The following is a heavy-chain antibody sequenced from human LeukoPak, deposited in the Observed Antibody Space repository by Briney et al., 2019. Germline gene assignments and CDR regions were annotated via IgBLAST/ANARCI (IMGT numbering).Heavy chain of an antibody. V-gene: IGHV3-7*03. CDR3: VSAVRGSSFAI. D-gene: IGHD3-10*02. CDR2: IKTDGSEK. Sequence: GGSLRLSCAASGFIFSNYWMGWVRQAPGKGLESLANIKTDGSEKYYVGSVKGRFSISRDNAKNSLYLQMNSLRAEDTAVYYCVSAVRGSSFAICGQGTKVTVSS. J-gene: IGHJ3*02. CDR1: GFIFSNYW.